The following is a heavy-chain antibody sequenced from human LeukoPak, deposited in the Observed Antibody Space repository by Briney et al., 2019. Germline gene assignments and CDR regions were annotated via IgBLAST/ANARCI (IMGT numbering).Heavy chain of an antibody. CDR1: GFTFSSYA. D-gene: IGHD2-21*02. V-gene: IGHV3-30-3*01. CDR2: ISYDGSNK. J-gene: IGHJ5*02. CDR3: ARDRKVTPSRWFDP. Sequence: SGGSLRLSCAASGFTFSSYAMHWVRQAPGKGLEWVAVISYDGSNKYYADSVKGRFTISRDNSKNTLYLQMNSLRAEDTAVYYCARDRKVTPSRWFDPWGQGTLVTVSS.